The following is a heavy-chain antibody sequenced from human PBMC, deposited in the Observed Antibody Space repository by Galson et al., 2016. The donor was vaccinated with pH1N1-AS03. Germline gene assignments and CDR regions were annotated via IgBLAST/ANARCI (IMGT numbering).Heavy chain of an antibody. D-gene: IGHD2-2*01. CDR3: ARVQGGCSRTSCYQDH. V-gene: IGHV4-4*02. CDR2: IYHSGTT. CDR1: GDSISSTNW. J-gene: IGHJ2*01. Sequence: SETLSLTCAVSGDSISSTNWWTWVRQSPGKGLEWIGEIYHSGTTNYNPSLKSRVTISVDKSKNQFSLKVNSVTAADTAIYYCARVQGGCSRTSCYQDHWGRGTLVTVSS.